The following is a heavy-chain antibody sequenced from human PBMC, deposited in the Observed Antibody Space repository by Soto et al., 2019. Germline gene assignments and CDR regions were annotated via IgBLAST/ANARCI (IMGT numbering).Heavy chain of an antibody. Sequence: LRLSCAASGFTFSSYAMSWVRQAPGKGLEWVSALSGSGGSTYYADSVKGRFTISRENSKNTLFLQMNSLRAEDTAVYYCAKDTGDSSGYYYGAVSNWGQGTLVTVSS. J-gene: IGHJ1*01. D-gene: IGHD3-22*01. CDR2: LSGSGGST. CDR1: GFTFSSYA. CDR3: AKDTGDSSGYYYGAVSN. V-gene: IGHV3-23*01.